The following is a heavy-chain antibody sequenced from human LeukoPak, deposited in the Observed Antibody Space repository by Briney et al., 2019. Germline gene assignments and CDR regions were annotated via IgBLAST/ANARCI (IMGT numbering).Heavy chain of an antibody. CDR2: ISSSGSTI. J-gene: IGHJ4*02. Sequence: TGGSLRLSCAASGFTFSDYYMSWIRQAPGKGLEWVSYISSSGSTIYYADSVKGRFTISRDNAKNSLYLQMNSLRAEDTAVYYCARTYDSSGYCFDYWGQGTLVTVSS. V-gene: IGHV3-11*01. CDR3: ARTYDSSGYCFDY. D-gene: IGHD3-22*01. CDR1: GFTFSDYY.